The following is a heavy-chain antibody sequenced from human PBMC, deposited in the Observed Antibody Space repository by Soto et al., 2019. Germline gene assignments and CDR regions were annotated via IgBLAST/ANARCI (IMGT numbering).Heavy chain of an antibody. V-gene: IGHV3-66*01. Sequence: PGGSLRLSCAASGFTVSSDYMSWVRQAPGKGLEWVSLIYSDSTTHFADSVKGRFTISTDNSKNTLYLQMNRLRVEDTAVYYCARAPSHKDLPLAFDYWGQGALVTVSS. CDR3: ARAPSHKDLPLAFDY. CDR1: GFTVSSDY. D-gene: IGHD2-15*01. CDR2: IYSDSTT. J-gene: IGHJ4*02.